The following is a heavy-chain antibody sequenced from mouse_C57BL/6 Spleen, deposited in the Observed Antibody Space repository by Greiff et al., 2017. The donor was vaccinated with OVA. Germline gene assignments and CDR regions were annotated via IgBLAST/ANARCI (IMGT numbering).Heavy chain of an antibody. J-gene: IGHJ2*01. CDR1: GFTFSSYA. Sequence: EVQVVESGGGLVKPGGSLKLSCAASGFTFSSYAMSWVRQTPEKRLEWVATISDGGSYTYYPDNVKGRFTISRDNAKNNLYLQMSHLKSEDTAMYYCARAYYYGSSSFDYWGQGTTLTVSS. V-gene: IGHV5-4*01. CDR2: ISDGGSYT. CDR3: ARAYYYGSSSFDY. D-gene: IGHD1-1*01.